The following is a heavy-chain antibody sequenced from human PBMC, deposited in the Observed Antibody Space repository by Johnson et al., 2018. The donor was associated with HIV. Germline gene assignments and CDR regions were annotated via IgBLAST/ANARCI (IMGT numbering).Heavy chain of an antibody. CDR1: GFTFSSYD. J-gene: IGHJ3*02. CDR2: IGTAGDT. CDR3: ARVRGGTGHGAFDI. V-gene: IGHV3-13*01. Sequence: VQLVESGGGLVQPGGSLRLSCAASGFTFSSYDMHWVRQATGKGLEWVSAIGTAGDTYYPGSVKGRFTISRENAKNSLYLQMNSLRAGDTAVYYCARVRGGTGHGAFDIWGQGTMVTVSS.